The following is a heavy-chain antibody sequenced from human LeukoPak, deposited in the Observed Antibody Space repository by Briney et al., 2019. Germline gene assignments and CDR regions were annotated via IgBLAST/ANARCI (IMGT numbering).Heavy chain of an antibody. J-gene: IGHJ3*02. D-gene: IGHD3-9*01. Sequence: ASVKVSCKASGYTFTSYAMHWVRQAPGQRLEWMGWINAGNGNTKYSQKFQGRVTITRDTSASTAYMELSSLRSEDTAVYYCARHAPSLVIGAFDIWGQGTMVTVSS. CDR1: GYTFTSYA. V-gene: IGHV1-3*01. CDR3: ARHAPSLVIGAFDI. CDR2: INAGNGNT.